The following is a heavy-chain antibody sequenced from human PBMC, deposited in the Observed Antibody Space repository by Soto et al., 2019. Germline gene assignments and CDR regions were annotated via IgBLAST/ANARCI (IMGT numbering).Heavy chain of an antibody. D-gene: IGHD2-15*01. CDR3: ARSQGGSSSLDIYYYYYYGMDV. CDR1: GGTFGSYA. CDR2: IIPIFGTA. J-gene: IGHJ6*02. V-gene: IGHV1-69*01. Sequence: QVQLVQSGAEVKKPGSSVKVSCKAPGGTFGSYAISWVRQAPGQGLEWMGGIIPIFGTAKYAQKFQGRVTITADESTSTGYMELSSPRSEDTAVYYCARSQGGSSSLDIYYYYYYGMDVWGQGTTVTVSS.